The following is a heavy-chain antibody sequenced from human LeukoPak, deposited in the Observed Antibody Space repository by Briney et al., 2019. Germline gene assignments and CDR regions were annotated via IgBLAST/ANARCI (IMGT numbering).Heavy chain of an antibody. CDR2: ISAYNGNT. V-gene: IGHV1-18*01. CDR1: GYTFTSYG. Sequence: ASVKVSCKASGYTFTSYGISWVRQAPGQGLEWMGWISAYNGNTNYAQKLQGRVTMTTDTSTSTAYMELRSLRSDDTAVYYCARDISSSWHYYMDVWGKGTTVTISS. D-gene: IGHD6-13*01. J-gene: IGHJ6*03. CDR3: ARDISSSWHYYMDV.